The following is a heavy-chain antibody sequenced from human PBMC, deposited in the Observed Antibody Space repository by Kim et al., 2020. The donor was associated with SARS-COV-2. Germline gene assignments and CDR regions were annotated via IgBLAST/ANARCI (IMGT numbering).Heavy chain of an antibody. CDR2: ISGSGGST. CDR1: GFTFSSYA. V-gene: IGHV3-23*01. Sequence: GGSLRLSCAASGFTFSSYAMSWVRQAPGKGLEWVSAISGSGGSTYYADSVKGRFTISRDNSKNTLYLQMNSLRAEDTAVYYCARDYYDSSGYYGLLRLPPRAYRCFDIWGRGDLGTVSS. CDR3: ARDYYDSSGYYGLLRLPPRAYRCFDI. J-gene: IGHJ2*01. D-gene: IGHD3-22*01.